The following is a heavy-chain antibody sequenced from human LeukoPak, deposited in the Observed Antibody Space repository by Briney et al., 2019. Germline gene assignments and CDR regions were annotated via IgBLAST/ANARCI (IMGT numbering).Heavy chain of an antibody. J-gene: IGHJ5*02. CDR2: MNPNSGNT. CDR1: GYTFTSYD. Sequence: GASVKVSCKASGYTFTSYDINWVRQTTGQGLEWMGWMNPNSGNTGYAQKFQDRVTMTRNTSISTAYMELSGLRSEDTAMYYCARKTLYGSGKSWFDPWGHGALVTVSS. CDR3: ARKTLYGSGKSWFDP. V-gene: IGHV1-8*01. D-gene: IGHD3-10*01.